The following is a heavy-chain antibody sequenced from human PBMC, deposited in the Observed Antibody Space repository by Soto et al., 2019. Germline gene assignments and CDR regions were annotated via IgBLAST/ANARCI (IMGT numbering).Heavy chain of an antibody. Sequence: GGSLRLSCAASGFTFSNAWMNWVRQAPGKGLEWVGRIKSKTDGWTTDYAAPVKGRFTISRDDSKNTLYLQMNSLKTEDTAVYYCTSPHAYYDFWSGYPYYYYGMDVWGQGTTVTVSS. V-gene: IGHV3-15*07. D-gene: IGHD3-3*01. J-gene: IGHJ6*02. CDR1: GFTFSNAW. CDR2: IKSKTDGWTT. CDR3: TSPHAYYDFWSGYPYYYYGMDV.